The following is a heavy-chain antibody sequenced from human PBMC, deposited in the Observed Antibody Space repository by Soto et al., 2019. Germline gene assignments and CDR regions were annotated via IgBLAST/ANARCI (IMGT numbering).Heavy chain of an antibody. CDR1: GFTFSSYG. V-gene: IGHV3-33*01. Sequence: HPGGSLRLSCAASGFTFSSYGMHWVRQAPGKGLEWVAVIWYDGSNKYYADSVKGRFTISRDNSKNTLYLQMNSLRAEDTAVYYCARDPGPNHRYFDWSTTPGDAFDIWGQGTMVTVSS. CDR3: ARDPGPNHRYFDWSTTPGDAFDI. CDR2: IWYDGSNK. D-gene: IGHD3-9*01. J-gene: IGHJ3*02.